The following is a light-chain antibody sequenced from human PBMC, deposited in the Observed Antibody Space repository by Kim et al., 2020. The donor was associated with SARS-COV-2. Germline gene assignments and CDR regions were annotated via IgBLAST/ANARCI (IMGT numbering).Light chain of an antibody. J-gene: IGKJ5*01. CDR1: QSISDY. CDR2: AAS. Sequence: AAVGDRVTITCRASQSISDYLNLYQQQPGKAPTVLIYAASRLQSGVPSKFSGSGSGTDFTLTISSLQPEDFATYYCQQSYNTPITIGQGTRLEIK. V-gene: IGKV1-39*01. CDR3: QQSYNTPIT.